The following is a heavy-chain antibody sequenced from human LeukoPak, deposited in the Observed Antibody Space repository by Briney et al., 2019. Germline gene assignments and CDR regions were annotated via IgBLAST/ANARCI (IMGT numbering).Heavy chain of an antibody. CDR2: ISYDGSNK. CDR3: ARGGRTNWFDP. V-gene: IGHV3-30-3*01. J-gene: IGHJ5*02. Sequence: GRSLRLSCAASGFTFSSYAMHWVRQAPGKGLEWVAVISYDGSNKYYADSVKGRFTISRDNSKSILYLQMNNLRADDTAVYYCARGGRTNWFDPWGQGTLVSVSS. CDR1: GFTFSSYA. D-gene: IGHD3-16*01.